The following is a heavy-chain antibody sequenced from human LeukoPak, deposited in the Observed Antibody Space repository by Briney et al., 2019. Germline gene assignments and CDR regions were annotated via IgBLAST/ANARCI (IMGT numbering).Heavy chain of an antibody. V-gene: IGHV1-69*01. Sequence: SVKVSCKASGGTFSSYAISWVRQAPGQGLEWMGGIIPIFGTANYAQKFQGRVTITADESTSTAYMELRSLRSDDTAVYYCARQTSLRYFDWLQSDPGGIFDYWGQGTLVTVSS. CDR2: IIPIFGTA. D-gene: IGHD3-9*01. J-gene: IGHJ4*02. CDR1: GGTFSSYA. CDR3: ARQTSLRYFDWLQSDPGGIFDY.